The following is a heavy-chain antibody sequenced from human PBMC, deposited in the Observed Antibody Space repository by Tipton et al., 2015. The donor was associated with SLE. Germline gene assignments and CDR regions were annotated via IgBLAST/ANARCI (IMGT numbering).Heavy chain of an antibody. CDR3: ARGGTTSYYYYGMDV. CDR2: VYSSGST. V-gene: IGHV4-4*07. CDR1: GGSISSYY. Sequence: TLSLTCTVSGGSISSYYWSWIRQPAGKGLEWIGRVYSSGSTNYNPSLKSRVTMSVDTSKNQFSLKLSSVTAADAAVYYCARGGTTSYYYYGMDVWGQGTTVTVSS. D-gene: IGHD4-11*01. J-gene: IGHJ6*02.